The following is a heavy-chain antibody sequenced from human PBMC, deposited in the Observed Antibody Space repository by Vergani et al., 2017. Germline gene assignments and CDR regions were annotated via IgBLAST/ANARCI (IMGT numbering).Heavy chain of an antibody. Sequence: EVQLVQSGAEVKKPGATMKISCKVSGYTFTEHYMHWVKQAPGKGLEWMGRVDPEDGETIYAEKFKGRVTIAAETSTDTAHLELSRLRSEDTAVYYCATPQTVTTGGMEVWVQGTTVIVSS. CDR3: ATPQTVTTGGMEV. V-gene: IGHV1-69-2*01. CDR2: VDPEDGET. CDR1: GYTFTEHY. D-gene: IGHD4-17*01. J-gene: IGHJ6*02.